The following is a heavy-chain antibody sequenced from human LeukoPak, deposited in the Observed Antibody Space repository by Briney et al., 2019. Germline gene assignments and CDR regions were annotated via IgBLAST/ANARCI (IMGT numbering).Heavy chain of an antibody. CDR1: GGSFSSYY. CDR3: ARHGGSYTFDL. D-gene: IGHD1-26*01. CDR2: MYDSGST. Sequence: SETLSLTCSVSGGSFSSYYWSWIRQPPGKGLELIGYMYDSGSTNYNPSLKSRATISVDTSKNQFSLRLSSVTAADTAVYYCARHGGSYTFDLWGQGVLVTVSS. V-gene: IGHV4-59*01. J-gene: IGHJ4*02.